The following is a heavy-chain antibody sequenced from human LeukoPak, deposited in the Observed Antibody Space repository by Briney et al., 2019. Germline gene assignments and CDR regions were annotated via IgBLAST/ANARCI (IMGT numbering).Heavy chain of an antibody. D-gene: IGHD3-22*01. CDR2: IYYSGST. CDR3: ARLSITMIVSY. V-gene: IGHV4-59*12. CDR1: GGSMSTYY. Sequence: SETLSLTCTVSGGSMSTYYWNWIRQPPGKGLEWIGYIYYSGSTNYNPSLKSRVTMSVDPSKNQFSLKLSSVTAADTAVYYCARLSITMIVSYWGQGTLVTVSS. J-gene: IGHJ4*02.